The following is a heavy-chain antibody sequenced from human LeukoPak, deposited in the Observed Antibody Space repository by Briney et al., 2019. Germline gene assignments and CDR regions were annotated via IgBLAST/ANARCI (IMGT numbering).Heavy chain of an antibody. D-gene: IGHD1-1*01. CDR2: INPNSGGT. Sequence: ASVKVPCKASGYTFTGYYMHWVRQAPGQGLAWMGWINPNSGGTNYAQKFQGRVTMTRDTSISTAYMELSRLRSDDTAVYYCARDRYSDYYYYMDVWGKGTTVTVSS. V-gene: IGHV1-2*02. CDR1: GYTFTGYY. J-gene: IGHJ6*03. CDR3: ARDRYSDYYYYMDV.